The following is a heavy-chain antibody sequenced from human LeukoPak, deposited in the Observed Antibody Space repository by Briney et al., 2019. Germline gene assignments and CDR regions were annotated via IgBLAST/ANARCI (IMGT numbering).Heavy chain of an antibody. J-gene: IGHJ6*03. V-gene: IGHV3-53*01. Sequence: GGSLRLSCAASGFTVSSNYMSWVRQAPGKGLEWVSVIYSGGSTYHADSVKGRFTISRDNSKNTLYLQMNSLRAEDTAVYYCARGQYSSSSVYYYYYYMDVWGKGTTVTVSS. CDR2: IYSGGST. D-gene: IGHD6-6*01. CDR1: GFTVSSNY. CDR3: ARGQYSSSSVYYYYYYMDV.